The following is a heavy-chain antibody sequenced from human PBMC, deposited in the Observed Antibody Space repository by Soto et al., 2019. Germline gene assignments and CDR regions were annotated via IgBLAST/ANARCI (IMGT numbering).Heavy chain of an antibody. CDR3: ARDQASSYDYDSSGYMQTAFDI. Sequence: SVKVSCKASGGTFSSYTISWVRQAPGQGLEWMGRIIPILGIANYAQKFQGRVTITADKSTSTAYMELSSLRSEDTAVYYCARDQASSYDYDSSGYMQTAFDIWGQGTMVTVSS. CDR1: GGTFSSYT. V-gene: IGHV1-69*04. J-gene: IGHJ3*02. CDR2: IIPILGIA. D-gene: IGHD3-22*01.